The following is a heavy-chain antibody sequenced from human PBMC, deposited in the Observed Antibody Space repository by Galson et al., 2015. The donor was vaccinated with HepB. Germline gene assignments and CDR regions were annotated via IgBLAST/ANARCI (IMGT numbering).Heavy chain of an antibody. V-gene: IGHV1-69*10. CDR3: ASHFFTDSHNHEPGFNWFDS. J-gene: IGHJ5*01. D-gene: IGHD1-14*01. CDR2: IIPIVGVP. CDR1: GGNFTTHT. Sequence: SVKVSCKASGGNFTTHTLSWVRQAPGQGLEWMGGIIPIVGVPNYAQNFQDSLTITAAKSTNMAYMELSDLRSEDTAVYYCASHFFTDSHNHEPGFNWFDSWGQGALVTVSS.